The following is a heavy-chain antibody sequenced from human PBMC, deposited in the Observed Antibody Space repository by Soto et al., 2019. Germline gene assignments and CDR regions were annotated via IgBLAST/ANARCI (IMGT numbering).Heavy chain of an antibody. J-gene: IGHJ6*02. Sequence: QVQLVQSGAEVKKPGSSAKVSCKASGGTFRRDGINWVRQAPGQGLEWMGGIIPNVGTPNYAQKFRGRITITADKSTDTVYLDLSSLKSEDTAVYYCAKVGWFCRSSSCGMDVWGQGTTVIVSS. D-gene: IGHD2-2*01. CDR1: GGTFRRDG. V-gene: IGHV1-69*06. CDR3: AKVGWFCRSSSCGMDV. CDR2: IIPNVGTP.